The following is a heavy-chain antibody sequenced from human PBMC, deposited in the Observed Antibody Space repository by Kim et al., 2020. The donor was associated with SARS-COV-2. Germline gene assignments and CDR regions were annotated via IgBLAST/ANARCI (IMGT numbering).Heavy chain of an antibody. CDR1: GFTFSSYW. Sequence: GGSLRLSCAASGFTFSSYWMHWVRQAPGKGLVWVSGIKSDGSRKSYADSVKGRFTISRDNAENTLYLQMNSLRAEDTAVYYCAREITSLGDHWGQGTLVT. D-gene: IGHD3-16*01. V-gene: IGHV3-74*01. J-gene: IGHJ4*02. CDR2: IKSDGSRK. CDR3: AREITSLGDH.